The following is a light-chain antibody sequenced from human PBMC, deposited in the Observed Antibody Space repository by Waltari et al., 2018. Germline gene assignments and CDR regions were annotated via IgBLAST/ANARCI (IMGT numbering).Light chain of an antibody. Sequence: SALTQPDSVSGSPGQSITISCSGISSDSGGYNYVSWYQQHPGEAPKVIIDAVTNPPSRLSNRFSGSESGRAASLIISGLQPEDEAVYYCSSFTSSTTGIFGGGTKLTVL. CDR2: AVT. V-gene: IGLV2-14*03. CDR1: SSDSGGYNY. CDR3: SSFTSSTTGI. J-gene: IGLJ2*01.